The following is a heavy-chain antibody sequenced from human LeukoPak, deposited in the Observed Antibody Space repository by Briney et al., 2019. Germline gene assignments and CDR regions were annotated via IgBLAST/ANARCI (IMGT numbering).Heavy chain of an antibody. CDR3: ARAGYYYDSSGYLLFGY. CDR1: GYSISSGYY. J-gene: IGHJ4*02. D-gene: IGHD3-22*01. CDR2: IYHSGST. Sequence: KSSETLSLTCTVSGYSISSGYYWGWIRQPPGKGLEWIGSIYHSGSTYYNPSLKSRVTISVDTPKNQFSLKLSSVTAADTAVYYCARAGYYYDSSGYLLFGYWGQGTLVTVSS. V-gene: IGHV4-38-2*02.